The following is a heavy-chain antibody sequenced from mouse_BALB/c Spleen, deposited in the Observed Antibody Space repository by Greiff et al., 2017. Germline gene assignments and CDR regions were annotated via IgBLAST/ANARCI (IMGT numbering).Heavy chain of an antibody. Sequence: VKLVESGPGLVQPSQSLSITCTVSGFSLTSYGVHWVRQSPGKGLEWLGVIWSGGSTDYNAAFISRLSISKDNSKSQVFFKMNSLQANDTAIYYCARNWDGNWFAYWGQGTLVTVSA. J-gene: IGHJ3*01. CDR2: IWSGGST. CDR1: GFSLTSYG. D-gene: IGHD2-1*01. CDR3: ARNWDGNWFAY. V-gene: IGHV2-2*02.